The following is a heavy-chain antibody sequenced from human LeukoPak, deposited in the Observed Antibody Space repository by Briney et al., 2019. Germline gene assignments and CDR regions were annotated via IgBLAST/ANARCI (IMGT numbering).Heavy chain of an antibody. V-gene: IGHV4-61*01. Sequence: SETLSLTCTVSGGSVSSGSYYWSWIRQPPGKGLEWIGYIYYSGSTNYNPSLKSRVTISVDTSKNQFSLKLSSVTAADTAVYYRARVIKGSLGYCSGGSCYPPPYFDYWGQGTLVTVSS. D-gene: IGHD2-15*01. CDR1: GGSVSSGSYY. CDR3: ARVIKGSLGYCSGGSCYPPPYFDY. J-gene: IGHJ4*02. CDR2: IYYSGST.